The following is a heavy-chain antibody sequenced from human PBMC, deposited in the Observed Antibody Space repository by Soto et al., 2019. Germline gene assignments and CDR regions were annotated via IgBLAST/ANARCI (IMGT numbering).Heavy chain of an antibody. CDR1: AFTFSDYY. CDR3: ARDFVVVPTNWFDP. V-gene: IGHV3-11*01. Sequence: GRSLRLSCAASAFTFSDYYMSWIRQAPGKGLEWVSYISSSGSTIYYAYSVKGRFTISRDNAKNSLYLQMNSLRAEDTAVYYCARDFVVVPTNWFDPWGQGTLVTVSS. CDR2: ISSSGSTI. D-gene: IGHD2-2*01. J-gene: IGHJ5*02.